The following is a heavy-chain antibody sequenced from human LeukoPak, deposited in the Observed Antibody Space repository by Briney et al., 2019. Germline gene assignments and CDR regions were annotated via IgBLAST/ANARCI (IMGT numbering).Heavy chain of an antibody. CDR2: IYYSGST. D-gene: IGHD6-13*01. V-gene: IGHV4-59*11. CDR1: GGSISSHY. Sequence: PSETLSLTCTVSGGSISSHYWSWIRQPPGKGLEWIGYIYYSGSTNYNPSLKSRVTISVDTSKNQFSLKLSSVTAADTAVYYCARVLLSTGHSWYYYYMDVWGKGTTVTVSS. CDR3: ARVLLSTGHSWYYYYMDV. J-gene: IGHJ6*03.